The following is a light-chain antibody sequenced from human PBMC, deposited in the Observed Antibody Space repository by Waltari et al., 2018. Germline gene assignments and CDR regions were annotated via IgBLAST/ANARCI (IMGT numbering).Light chain of an antibody. CDR3: LQFNSSPWT. CDR2: KAS. V-gene: IGKV1-12*01. Sequence: DIQMTQSPSSMSASVGDTVTITCRASQSISSWLDWYQQKPGKAPKLLIYKASSLQSGVPSRFSGSGSGKEFTLTISSLQPEDFATYYCLQFNSSPWTFGQGTKVEIK. J-gene: IGKJ1*01. CDR1: QSISSW.